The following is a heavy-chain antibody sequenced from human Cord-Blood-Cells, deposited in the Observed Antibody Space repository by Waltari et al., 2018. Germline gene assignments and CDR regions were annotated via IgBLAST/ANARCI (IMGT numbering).Heavy chain of an antibody. V-gene: IGHV4-61*09. J-gene: IGHJ3*02. CDR1: GGSISSGSYY. D-gene: IGHD3-16*01. CDR3: ARGGRDANDAFDI. CDR2: IYTSGTT. Sequence: QVQLQESGPGLVKPSQTLSLTCTVSGGSISSGSYYWSWIRQPAGKGLEWIGYIYTSGTTHYNPSLKGRVTIAVDTSKTQFSLKLGSVTAADTAVYYCARGGRDANDAFDIWGQGTMVTVSS.